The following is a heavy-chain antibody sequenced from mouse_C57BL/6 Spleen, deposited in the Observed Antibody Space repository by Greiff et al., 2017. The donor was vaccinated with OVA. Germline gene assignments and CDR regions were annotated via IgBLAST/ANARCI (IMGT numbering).Heavy chain of an antibody. J-gene: IGHJ3*01. V-gene: IGHV5-4*01. D-gene: IGHD2-1*01. CDR3: ARKDGNYGFAY. Sequence: EVQGVESGGGLVKPGGSLKLSCAASGFTFSSYAMSWVRQTPEKRLEWVATISDGGSYTYYPDNVKGRFTISRDNAKNNLYLQMSHLKSEDTAMYYCARKDGNYGFAYWGQGTLVTVSA. CDR2: ISDGGSYT. CDR1: GFTFSSYA.